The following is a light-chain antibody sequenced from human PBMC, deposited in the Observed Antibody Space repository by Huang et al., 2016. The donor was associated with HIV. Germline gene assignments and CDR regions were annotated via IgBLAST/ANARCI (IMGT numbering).Light chain of an antibody. CDR2: AAS. V-gene: IGKV1-39*01. Sequence: DIQMTQSPSSLSASVGDRVTITCRASQSISSYLNWYQQKPGKAPKLLIYAASSLQSGVPSRCSGRGSGTDFTLTISSLQPEDFATYYCQQSYSTPLTFGGGTKVEIK. CDR1: QSISSY. J-gene: IGKJ4*01. CDR3: QQSYSTPLT.